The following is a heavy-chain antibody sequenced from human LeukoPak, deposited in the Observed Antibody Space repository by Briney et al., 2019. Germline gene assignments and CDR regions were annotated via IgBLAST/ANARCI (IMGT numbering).Heavy chain of an antibody. CDR1: GFTFSSYT. Sequence: PGGSLRLSCAASGFTFSSYTMTWVRQAPGKGLGWLSCISISGGTIFYADSVKGRFTISRDNAKNSLYLQMNSLRDEDTAVYYCARGTGAYYYWGQGTLVTVSS. CDR3: ARGTGAYYY. V-gene: IGHV3-48*02. D-gene: IGHD3-16*01. J-gene: IGHJ4*02. CDR2: ISISGGTI.